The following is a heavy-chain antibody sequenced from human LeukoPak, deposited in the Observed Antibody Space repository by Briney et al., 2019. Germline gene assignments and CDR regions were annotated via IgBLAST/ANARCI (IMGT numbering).Heavy chain of an antibody. CDR2: MNPNSGNT. V-gene: IGHV1-8*02. J-gene: IGHJ4*02. CDR1: GYTFTGYY. D-gene: IGHD1-1*01. Sequence: GASVKVSCKASGYTFTGYYMHWVRQAAGQGLEWMGWMNPNSGNTGYAQKFQGRVTMTRNTSISTAYMELSSLRSEDTAVYYCARGLGNDGMFDYWGQGTLVTVSS. CDR3: ARGLGNDGMFDY.